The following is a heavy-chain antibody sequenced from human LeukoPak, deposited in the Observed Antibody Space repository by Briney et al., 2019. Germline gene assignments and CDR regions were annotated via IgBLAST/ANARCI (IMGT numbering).Heavy chain of an antibody. V-gene: IGHV4-34*01. J-gene: IGHJ4*02. CDR2: INHSGGT. Sequence: SETLSLTCAVYGGSFSGYYWSWIRQPPGKGLEWIGEINHSGGTNYNPSLKSRVTISVDTSKNQFSLKLSSVTAADTAVYYCARGPDDFWSGYYRRPLDYWGQGTLVTVSS. D-gene: IGHD3-3*01. CDR1: GGSFSGYY. CDR3: ARGPDDFWSGYYRRPLDY.